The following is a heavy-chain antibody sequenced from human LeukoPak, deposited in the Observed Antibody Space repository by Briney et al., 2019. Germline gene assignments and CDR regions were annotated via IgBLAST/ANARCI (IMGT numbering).Heavy chain of an antibody. D-gene: IGHD3-9*01. CDR1: GGSINSYY. CDR2: IHYTGST. CDR3: ARNRLRYFDWLLYLDY. J-gene: IGHJ4*02. V-gene: IGHV4-59*12. Sequence: SETLSLTCTVSGGSINSYYWSWIRQPPGKGLECIGYIHYTGSTNYNPSLKSRVTISVDTSKNQFSLKLSSVTAADTAVYYCARNRLRYFDWLLYLDYWGQGTLVTVSS.